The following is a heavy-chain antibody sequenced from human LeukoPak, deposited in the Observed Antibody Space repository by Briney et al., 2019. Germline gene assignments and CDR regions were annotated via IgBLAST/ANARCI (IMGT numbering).Heavy chain of an antibody. V-gene: IGHV1-2*02. CDR1: GYTFTDYY. Sequence: VASVRVSCKASGYTFTDYYMHWVRQAPGQGLEWMGWVNPNSGGTEYAQKFQGRVTVTRDTSLSTAYMELSRLRSDDTAVYYCARDSRPYCSSTSCANWFDPWGQGTLVTVSS. CDR3: ARDSRPYCSSTSCANWFDP. CDR2: VNPNSGGT. J-gene: IGHJ5*02. D-gene: IGHD2-2*01.